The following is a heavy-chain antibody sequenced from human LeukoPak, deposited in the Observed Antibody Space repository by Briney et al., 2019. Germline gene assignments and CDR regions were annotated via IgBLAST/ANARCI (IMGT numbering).Heavy chain of an antibody. V-gene: IGHV3-30-3*01. CDR1: GLTFSSYA. D-gene: IGHD6-19*01. J-gene: IGHJ6*02. CDR3: ASSGWSLPLYYYYGMDV. CDR2: ISYDGSNK. Sequence: PGRSLRLSCAASGLTFSSYAMHWVRQAPGKGLEWVAVISYDGSNKYYADSVKGRFTISRDNSKNTLYLQMNSLRAEDTAVYYCASSGWSLPLYYYYGMDVWGQGTTVTVSS.